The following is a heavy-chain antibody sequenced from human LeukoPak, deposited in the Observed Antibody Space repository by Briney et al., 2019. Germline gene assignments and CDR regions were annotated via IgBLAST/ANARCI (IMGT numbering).Heavy chain of an antibody. V-gene: IGHV4-39*01. J-gene: IGHJ4*02. Sequence: SETLSLTCTVSGGSISSSSYYWGWIRQPPGKGLEWIGSIYYSGSTYYNPSLKSRVTISVDTSKNQFSLKLSSVTAADTAVYYCARGELYSSSLVGFDYWGQGTLVTVSS. CDR3: ARGELYSSSLVGFDY. CDR2: IYYSGST. D-gene: IGHD6-6*01. CDR1: GGSISSSSYY.